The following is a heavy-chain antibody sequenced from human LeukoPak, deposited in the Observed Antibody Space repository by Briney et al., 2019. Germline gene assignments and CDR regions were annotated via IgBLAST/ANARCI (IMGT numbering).Heavy chain of an antibody. J-gene: IGHJ2*01. Sequence: AAVKVSCKASGYPFASYGISWVRQAPGQGLAWMGWISAYKDNTNYAQKFQGRVTMTTDTSTSKASLEPRSLSSDDTAVYSCARDHGGKVDRYFDLWGCGTLVTVSS. D-gene: IGHD2-15*01. CDR2: ISAYKDNT. CDR3: ARDHGGKVDRYFDL. V-gene: IGHV1-18*01. CDR1: GYPFASYG.